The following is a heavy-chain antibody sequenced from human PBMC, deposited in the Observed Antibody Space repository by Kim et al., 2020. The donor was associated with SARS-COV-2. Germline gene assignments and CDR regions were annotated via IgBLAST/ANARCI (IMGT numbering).Heavy chain of an antibody. CDR1: GGTFSSYA. V-gene: IGHV1-69*13. D-gene: IGHD3-10*01. J-gene: IGHJ3*02. CDR2: IIPIFGTA. Sequence: SVKVSCKASGGTFSSYAISWVRQAPGQGLEWMGGIIPIFGTANYAQKFQGRVTITADESTSTAYMELSSLRSEDPAVYYCAREGRLYGSGSQYYTPDAFDIWGQGTMVTVSS. CDR3: AREGRLYGSGSQYYTPDAFDI.